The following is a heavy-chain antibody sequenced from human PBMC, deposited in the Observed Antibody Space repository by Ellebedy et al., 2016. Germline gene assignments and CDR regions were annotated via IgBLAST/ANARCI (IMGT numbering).Heavy chain of an antibody. Sequence: GGSLRLXXEPSGFFFGAYKMNWVRQAPGKGLEWISYISDSGDIKYYADSVRGRFTVSRDNAKNSLSLQMDSLRAEDAAVYYCARDSDTSGYYWYFDLWGRGTLVTVSS. CDR3: ARDSDTSGYYWYFDL. CDR1: GFFFGAYK. J-gene: IGHJ2*01. V-gene: IGHV3-48*04. D-gene: IGHD3-22*01. CDR2: ISDSGDIK.